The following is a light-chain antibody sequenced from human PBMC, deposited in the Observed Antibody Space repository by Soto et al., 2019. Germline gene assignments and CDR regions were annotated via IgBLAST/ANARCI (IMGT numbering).Light chain of an antibody. CDR3: SSYTSSSTHYV. J-gene: IGLJ1*01. CDR2: DVS. V-gene: IGLV2-14*01. Sequence: QSALTQPASVSGSPGQSITISCTGTNSDVGGYNYVSWYQQHPGKAPKLMIYDVSNRPSVVSNRFSGSKSGNTASLTISGLQAEDEADYYCSSYTSSSTHYVFGTGTKVTVL. CDR1: NSDVGGYNY.